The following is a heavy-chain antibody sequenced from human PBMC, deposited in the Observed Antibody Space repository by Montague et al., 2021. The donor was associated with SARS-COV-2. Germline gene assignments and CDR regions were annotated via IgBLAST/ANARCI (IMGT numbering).Heavy chain of an antibody. V-gene: IGHV4-4*07. CDR3: ARDYSHCSGGSCVFDY. Sequence: SETLSLTCTVSGGSISNYYWSWIRQPAGKGLEWIGCIYSSGGTXXXPSXXXRXPMSVDTSKNQFSLKLSSVTAADTAIYYRARDYSHCSGGSCVFDYWGQGTLVTVSS. D-gene: IGHD2-15*01. J-gene: IGHJ4*02. CDR2: IYSSGGT. CDR1: GGSISNYY.